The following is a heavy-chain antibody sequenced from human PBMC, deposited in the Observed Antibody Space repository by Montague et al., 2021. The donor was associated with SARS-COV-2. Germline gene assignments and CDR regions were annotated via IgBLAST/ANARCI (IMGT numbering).Heavy chain of an antibody. D-gene: IGHD2-2*01. CDR3: ARIPVGSKYYFDF. CDR2: TYYRSKWYN. CDR1: GDSVSSNIAT. V-gene: IGHV6-1*01. J-gene: IGHJ4*02. Sequence: CAISGDSVSSNIATRNWIRQSPSRGLEWLGRTYYRSKWYNDYAESVKSRITIDPDTSKHQFSLHLNPVTPEDTAVYYCARIPVGSKYYFDFWGQGTLVTVSS.